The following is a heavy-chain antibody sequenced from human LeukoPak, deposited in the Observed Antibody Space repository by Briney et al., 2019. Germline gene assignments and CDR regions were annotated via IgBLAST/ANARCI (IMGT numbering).Heavy chain of an antibody. CDR3: AIVKLLVGGYSYGMVDY. CDR2: ISGSGGST. J-gene: IGHJ4*02. V-gene: IGHV3-23*01. CDR1: GFTFSSYA. Sequence: GGSLRLSCAASGFTFSSYAMSWVRQAPGKGLEWVSAISGSGGSTYYADSVKGRSTISRDNSKNTLYLQMNSLRAEDTAVYYCAIVKLLVGGYSYGMVDYWGQGTLVTVSS. D-gene: IGHD5-18*01.